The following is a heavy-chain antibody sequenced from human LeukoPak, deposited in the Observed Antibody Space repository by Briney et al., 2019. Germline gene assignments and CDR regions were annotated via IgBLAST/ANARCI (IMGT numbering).Heavy chain of an antibody. CDR3: ARDYNRGISGAYYYYYYYMDV. D-gene: IGHD2-15*01. V-gene: IGHV1-46*01. CDR2: INPSGGST. Sequence: GASVKVSCKASGYTFTSYYMHWVRQAPGQGLEWMGIINPSGGSTSYAQKFQGRVTMTRDTSTSTVYMELSSLRSEDTAVYYCARDYNRGISGAYYYYYYYMDVWGKGTTVTISS. J-gene: IGHJ6*03. CDR1: GYTFTSYY.